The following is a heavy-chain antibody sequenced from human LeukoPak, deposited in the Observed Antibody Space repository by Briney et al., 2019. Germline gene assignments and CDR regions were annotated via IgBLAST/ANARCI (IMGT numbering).Heavy chain of an antibody. J-gene: IGHJ6*03. CDR3: ARSGRGVDSFYFYMDV. CDR2: IMYEGSEKQDGREK. V-gene: IGHV3-7*01. CDR1: GFTFSQLW. Sequence: GGSLGLSWAASGFTFSQLWMRWVRQAPGKGLGWVANIMYEGSEKQDGREKNYVDSVKGRFTNSRDNAKNSLYLQMSSLRAEDTVVYYCARSGRGVDSFYFYMDVWGKGTTVTVSS. D-gene: IGHD3-10*01.